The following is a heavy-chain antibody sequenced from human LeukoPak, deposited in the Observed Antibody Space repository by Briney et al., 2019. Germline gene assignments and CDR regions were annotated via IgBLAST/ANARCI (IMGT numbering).Heavy chain of an antibody. CDR2: MNPNSGNT. V-gene: IGHV1-8*01. CDR1: GYTFTSYD. J-gene: IGHJ5*02. CDR3: ARMYTYYYGSGSYAGELGFDP. Sequence: ASVKVSCKASGYTFTSYDINWVRQATGQGLEWMGWMNPNSGNTGYAQKFQGRVTMTRNTSISTAYMELSSLRSEDTAVYYCARMYTYYYGSGSYAGELGFDPWGQGTLVTVSS. D-gene: IGHD3-10*01.